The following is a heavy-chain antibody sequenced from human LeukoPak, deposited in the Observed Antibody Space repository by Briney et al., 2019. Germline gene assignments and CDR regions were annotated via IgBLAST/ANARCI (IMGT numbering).Heavy chain of an antibody. J-gene: IGHJ4*02. Sequence: ASVTVSCKASGGTFSSYAISWVRQAPGQGLEWMGWINPNSGATKYAQKFQGRVSMTRDTSINTAYMDLTNLRSDDTAIFYCARVKKLMPEFEFWGQGTLVTVSS. CDR3: ARVKKLMPEFEF. CDR1: GGTFSSYA. V-gene: IGHV1-2*02. CDR2: INPNSGAT. D-gene: IGHD2-2*01.